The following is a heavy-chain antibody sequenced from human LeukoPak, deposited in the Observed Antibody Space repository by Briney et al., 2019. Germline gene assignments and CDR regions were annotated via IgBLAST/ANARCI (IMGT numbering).Heavy chain of an antibody. CDR3: ARDYGSSSDYYYMDV. Sequence: SETLSLTCTVSGGTISSGGYYWSWIRQHPGKGLEWIGYIYYSGSTYYNPSLKSRVTISVDTSKNQFSLKLSSVTAADTAVYYCARDYGSSSDYYYMDVWGKGTTVTVSS. CDR2: IYYSGST. V-gene: IGHV4-31*03. J-gene: IGHJ6*03. D-gene: IGHD6-6*01. CDR1: GGTISSGGYY.